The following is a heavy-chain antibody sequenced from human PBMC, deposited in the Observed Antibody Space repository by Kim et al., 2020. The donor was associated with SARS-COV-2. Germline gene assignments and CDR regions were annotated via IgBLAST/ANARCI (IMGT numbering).Heavy chain of an antibody. CDR3: ARRGYGSYYNYGIDV. D-gene: IGHD5-12*01. V-gene: IGHV4-39*02. J-gene: IGHJ6*01. CDR1: GGSISSNSYY. Sequence: SETLYLICTVSGGSISSNSYYWGWIRQPPGKGLEWIGNIYSSGRIDYNPSLKNRVTISVDTSNNHFSLKVNSVTAADTAVYYCARRGYGSYYNYGIDVWG. CDR2: IYSSGRI.